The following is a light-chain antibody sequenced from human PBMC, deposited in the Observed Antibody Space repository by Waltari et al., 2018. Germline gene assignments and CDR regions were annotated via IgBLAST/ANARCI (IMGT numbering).Light chain of an antibody. V-gene: IGLV1-40*01. CDR2: GNN. CDR3: QSFDSNVRGGVV. J-gene: IGLJ3*02. CDR1: NSNIGAGHD. Sequence: QSILTQPTSVSGAPGRRVTISCPGSNSNIGAGHDVHWYQAFPGTAPKLLIYGNNNRPSGVPDRFSGSKSGSSASLAINGLQAEDEADYYCQSFDSNVRGGVVFGGGTKVTVL.